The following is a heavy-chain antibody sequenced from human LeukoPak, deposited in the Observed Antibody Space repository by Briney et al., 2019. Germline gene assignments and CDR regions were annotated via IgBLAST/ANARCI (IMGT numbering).Heavy chain of an antibody. D-gene: IGHD2-8*02. CDR3: AKRPVPPNAVLNYFDY. CDR2: ISGSGGST. J-gene: IGHJ4*02. CDR1: GFTFSTYG. Sequence: PGGTLRLSCVASGFTFSTYGMNWVRQAPGKGLEWVSVISGSGGSTYYADSVKGRFTISRDNSKNTLYLQMNSLRAEDMAVYYCAKRPVPPNAVLNYFDYWGQGTLVTVSS. V-gene: IGHV3-23*01.